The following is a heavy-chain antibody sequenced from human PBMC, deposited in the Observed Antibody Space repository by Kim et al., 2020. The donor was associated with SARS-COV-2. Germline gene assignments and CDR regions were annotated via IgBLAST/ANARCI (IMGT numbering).Heavy chain of an antibody. CDR3: ARLAAAGWVGDY. Sequence: RYSPSFQGKVTISADKSISTAYLQWSSLKASDTAMYYCARLAAAGWVGDYWGQGTLVTVSS. D-gene: IGHD6-13*01. V-gene: IGHV5-51*01. J-gene: IGHJ4*02.